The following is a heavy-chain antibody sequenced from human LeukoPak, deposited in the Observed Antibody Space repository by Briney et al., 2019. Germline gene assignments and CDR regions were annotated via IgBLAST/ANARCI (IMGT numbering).Heavy chain of an antibody. J-gene: IGHJ3*02. CDR1: GGSISSGGYY. Sequence: PSETLSLTCTVSGGSISSGGYYWSWIRQHPGKGLEWIGYIYYSGSTYYNPSLKSRVTISVDRSKNQFSLKLSSVTAADTAVYYCASSGYPLDAFDIWGQGTMVTVSS. CDR3: ASSGYPLDAFDI. D-gene: IGHD3-22*01. CDR2: IYYSGST. V-gene: IGHV4-31*03.